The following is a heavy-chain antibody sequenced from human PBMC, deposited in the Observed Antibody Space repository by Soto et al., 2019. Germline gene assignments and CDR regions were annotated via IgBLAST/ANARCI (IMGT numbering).Heavy chain of an antibody. CDR2: SCNT. CDR3: ARGADDFSSDYYYEY. J-gene: IGHJ4*02. CDR1: GYTFSRHG. D-gene: IGHD3-3*01. Sequence: QVQLVQSGAEVKKPGASVTVSCKASGYTFSRHGISWVRQAPGQGLEWMAWSCNTNYAQKFQGRLTLTTNPSTRTAYMELRSLRPDDTAVYYCARGADDFSSDYYYEYWGQGNLVTVSS. V-gene: IGHV1-18*04.